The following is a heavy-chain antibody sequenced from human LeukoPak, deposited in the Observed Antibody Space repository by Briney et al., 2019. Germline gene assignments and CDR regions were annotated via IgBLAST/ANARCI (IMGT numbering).Heavy chain of an antibody. Sequence: SETLSLTCTASGGSISNYYWSWIRQPPGKGLEWIGYIYYSGSTNYNPSLKSRVTISVDTSKNQFSLKLCSVTAADTALYYCARDRGQWLVHDAFDIWGQGTMVTVSS. V-gene: IGHV4-59*01. CDR2: IYYSGST. CDR3: ARDRGQWLVHDAFDI. CDR1: GGSISNYY. J-gene: IGHJ3*02. D-gene: IGHD6-19*01.